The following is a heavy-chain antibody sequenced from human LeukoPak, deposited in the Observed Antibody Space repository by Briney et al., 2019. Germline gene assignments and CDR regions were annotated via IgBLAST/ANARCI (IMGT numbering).Heavy chain of an antibody. D-gene: IGHD3-22*01. J-gene: IGHJ3*02. CDR2: IYSGGST. CDR3: AREPPEYYDSSGYAFDI. Sequence: GGSLRLSCAASGFTVSSNYKSWVRQAPGKGLEWVSVIYSGGSTYYADSVKGRFTISRDNSKNTLYLQMNSLRAEDTAVYYCAREPPEYYDSSGYAFDIWGQGTMVTVSS. V-gene: IGHV3-66*01. CDR1: GFTVSSNY.